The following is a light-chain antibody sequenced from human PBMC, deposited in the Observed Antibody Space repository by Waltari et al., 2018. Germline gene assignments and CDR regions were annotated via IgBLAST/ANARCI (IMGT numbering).Light chain of an antibody. CDR3: SSYTTNTSF. J-gene: IGLJ2*01. Sequence: QSALTQPASVSASIGQSITIYCTGTSSDRATYHRLSWYQQYPGKAPELLLYYVDNQPSGVSYRFSGSKSGNTASLTISGLQAEDEADYYCSSYTTNTSFFGGGTKLTVL. V-gene: IGLV2-14*03. CDR2: YVD. CDR1: SSDRATYHR.